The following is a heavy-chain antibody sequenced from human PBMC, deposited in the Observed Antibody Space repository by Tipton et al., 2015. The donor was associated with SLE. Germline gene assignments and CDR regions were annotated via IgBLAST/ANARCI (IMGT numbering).Heavy chain of an antibody. V-gene: IGHV3-53*01. Sequence: GSLRLSCAVSGFSVSNSYMTWVRQAPGRGLEWVSIIYSGGDTYYTDSVKGRFTISRDNSKNTLYLQMSDLRAVDTAVYYCARVPWGMGAFDIWGQGTMVTVSS. CDR2: IYSGGDT. D-gene: IGHD3-16*01. CDR1: GFSVSNSY. J-gene: IGHJ3*02. CDR3: ARVPWGMGAFDI.